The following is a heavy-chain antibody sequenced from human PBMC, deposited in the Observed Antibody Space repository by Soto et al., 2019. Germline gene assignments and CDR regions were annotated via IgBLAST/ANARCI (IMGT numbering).Heavy chain of an antibody. CDR2: MNPNSGNT. V-gene: IGHV1-8*02. J-gene: IGHJ6*03. CDR1: GYTFTSYG. Sequence: ASVKVSCKASGYTFTSYGISWVRQAPGQGLEWMGWMNPNSGNTGYAQKFQGRVTMTRNTSIITAYMELSSLRSEDTAVYYCARQATMVRGVIGYDYYYYMDVSGKGTTVTVSS. D-gene: IGHD3-10*01. CDR3: ARQATMVRGVIGYDYYYYMDV.